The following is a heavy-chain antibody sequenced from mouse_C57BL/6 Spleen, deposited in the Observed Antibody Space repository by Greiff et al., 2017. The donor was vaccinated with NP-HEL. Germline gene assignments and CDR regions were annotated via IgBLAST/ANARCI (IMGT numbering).Heavy chain of an antibody. CDR2: IDPEDGDT. D-gene: IGHD1-1*01. V-gene: IGHV14-1*01. J-gene: IGHJ2*01. CDR1: GFNIKDYY. CDR3: TTGQFITTVVGDY. Sequence: EVQLQQSGAELVRPGASVKLSCTASGFNIKDYYMHWVKQRPEQGLEWIGRIDPEDGDTEYAPKFQGTATMTADTSSHTAYLQLSSLTSEDTAVDYCTTGQFITTVVGDYWGQGTTLTVSS.